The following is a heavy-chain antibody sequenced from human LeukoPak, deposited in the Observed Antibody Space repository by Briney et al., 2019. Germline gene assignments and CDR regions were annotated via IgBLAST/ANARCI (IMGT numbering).Heavy chain of an antibody. Sequence: GGSLRLSCAASGFTFSIYAMSWVRQAPGKGLVWVSRINSDGSSTSYADSVKGRFTISRDNAKNTLYLQMNSLRAEDTAVYYCARDFGSPTPFDYWGQGTLVTVSS. J-gene: IGHJ4*02. CDR1: GFTFSIYA. CDR3: ARDFGSPTPFDY. CDR2: INSDGSST. V-gene: IGHV3-74*01. D-gene: IGHD2-15*01.